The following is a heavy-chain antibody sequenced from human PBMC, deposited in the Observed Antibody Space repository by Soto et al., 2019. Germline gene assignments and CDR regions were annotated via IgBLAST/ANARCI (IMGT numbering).Heavy chain of an antibody. D-gene: IGHD6-13*01. CDR3: ASKKGGGSWYFDY. J-gene: IGHJ4*02. V-gene: IGHV1-69*13. CDR2: IIPIFGTA. Sequence: GASVKVSCKASGGTFSSYAISWVRQAPGQGLEWMGGIIPIFGTANYAQKFQGRVTITADESTSTAYMELSSLRSEDTAVYYCASKKGGGSWYFDYWGQGTLVTVSS. CDR1: GGTFSSYA.